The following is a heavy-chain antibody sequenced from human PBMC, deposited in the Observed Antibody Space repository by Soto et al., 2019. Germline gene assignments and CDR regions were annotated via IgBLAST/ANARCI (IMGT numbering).Heavy chain of an antibody. D-gene: IGHD3-9*01. CDR2: IYYSGST. CDR1: GGSISSSSYY. CDR3: ARRMHDIYFDY. J-gene: IGHJ4*02. Sequence: SETLSLTCTVSGGSISSSSYYWGWIRQPPGKGLEWIGSIYYSGSTYYNPSLKSRVTISVDTSKNQFSLKLSSVTAADTAVYYCARRMHDIYFDYWGQGTLVTVSS. V-gene: IGHV4-39*01.